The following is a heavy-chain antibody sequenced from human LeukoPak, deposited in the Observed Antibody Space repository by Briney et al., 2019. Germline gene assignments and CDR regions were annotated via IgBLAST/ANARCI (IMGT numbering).Heavy chain of an antibody. V-gene: IGHV5-51*07. CDR1: GSSFTSYS. D-gene: IGHD3-22*01. Sequence: GESLKISCKGPGSSFTSYSIGWVHQLPGKGRGWWGIIYPGDSDTRYSPSFQGQVTISADKSISTAYLQWSSLKASDTAMYYCARYGYYYDSSGYPLLIDYWGQGTLVTVSS. J-gene: IGHJ4*02. CDR2: IYPGDSDT. CDR3: ARYGYYYDSSGYPLLIDY.